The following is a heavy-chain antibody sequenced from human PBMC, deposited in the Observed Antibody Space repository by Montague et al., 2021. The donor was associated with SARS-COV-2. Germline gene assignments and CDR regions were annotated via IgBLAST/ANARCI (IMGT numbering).Heavy chain of an antibody. CDR3: ARDSHYYDSSGHFDY. Sequence: SETLSLTCTVSGGSFSSYYWSWIRQPPGKGLEWIGYINYSGSTNYNPSLKSRVTISVDTSKNQFSLKLSSVTAADTAVYYCARDSHYYDSSGHFDYWGQGTLVTVSS. CDR1: GGSFSSYY. V-gene: IGHV4-59*13. J-gene: IGHJ4*02. CDR2: INYSGST. D-gene: IGHD3-22*01.